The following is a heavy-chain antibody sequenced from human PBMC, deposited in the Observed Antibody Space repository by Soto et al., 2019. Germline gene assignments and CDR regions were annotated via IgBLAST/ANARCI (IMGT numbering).Heavy chain of an antibody. D-gene: IGHD3-9*01. Sequence: FLRVSSAAFGGTSINHGVRRVRQAPGKGLEWVAVIWYDRSNKYYADSVKGRFTISRDNSKNTLYLQMNSLRAEDTAVYYCARDHGRECDILPGYFCGGYRPNWFDPWGQGTLVTVSS. CDR1: GGTSINHG. CDR2: IWYDRSNK. CDR3: ARDHGRECDILPGYFCGGYRPNWFDP. V-gene: IGHV3-33*08. J-gene: IGHJ5*02.